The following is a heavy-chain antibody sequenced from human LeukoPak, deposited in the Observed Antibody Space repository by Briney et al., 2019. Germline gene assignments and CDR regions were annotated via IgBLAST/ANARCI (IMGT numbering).Heavy chain of an antibody. CDR1: GFTFSNYW. CDR2: IKQDGSEK. J-gene: IGHJ3*02. Sequence: PGGSLRLSCAASGFTFSNYWMSWVRQAPGKGLEWVANIKQDGSEKYYVDSVKGRFTISRDNAKNSLYLQMNSLRAEDTAVHYCARDKGALEAFDIWGQGTMVTVSS. CDR3: ARDKGALEAFDI. V-gene: IGHV3-7*01.